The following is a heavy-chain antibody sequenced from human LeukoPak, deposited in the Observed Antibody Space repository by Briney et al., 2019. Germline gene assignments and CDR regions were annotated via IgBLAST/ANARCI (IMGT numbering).Heavy chain of an antibody. V-gene: IGHV4-38-2*01. CDR2: IYHSGNT. J-gene: IGHJ4*02. CDR3: ARHVRGYPPRQFDY. CDR1: GYSISSGYY. Sequence: PSETPSLTCAVSGYSISSGYYWGWIRQPPGKGLEWIGTIYHSGNTYYNPSLKSRVTISVDTSKNQFSLKLSSVTAADTAVYYCARHVRGYPPRQFDYWGQGTLVTVSS. D-gene: IGHD3-10*02.